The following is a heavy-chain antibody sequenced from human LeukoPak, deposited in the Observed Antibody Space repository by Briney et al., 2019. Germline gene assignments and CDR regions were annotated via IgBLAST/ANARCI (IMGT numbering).Heavy chain of an antibody. J-gene: IGHJ3*02. Sequence: ASVKVSCKASGYTFTGYYMHWVRQAPGQGLEWMGWITPNSGGTNHAQKFQGRVTMTRDTSISTAYMELSRLRSDDTAVYYCARDVDTAMIGAFDIWGQGTMVTVSS. D-gene: IGHD5-18*01. CDR3: ARDVDTAMIGAFDI. V-gene: IGHV1-2*02. CDR1: GYTFTGYY. CDR2: ITPNSGGT.